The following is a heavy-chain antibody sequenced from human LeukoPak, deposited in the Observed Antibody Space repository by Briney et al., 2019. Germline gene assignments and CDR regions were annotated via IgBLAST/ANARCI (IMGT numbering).Heavy chain of an antibody. Sequence: SETLSLTCTVSGGSISSGDYYWSWIRQPPGKGLEWIGYIYYSGSTYYNPSLKSRVNISVDTSKNQFSMKLSSVTAADTAVYYCARGSSYSVAFGYWGQGTLGTVSS. D-gene: IGHD4-23*01. V-gene: IGHV4-30-4*01. CDR3: ARGSSYSVAFGY. CDR1: GGSISSGDYY. J-gene: IGHJ4*02. CDR2: IYYSGST.